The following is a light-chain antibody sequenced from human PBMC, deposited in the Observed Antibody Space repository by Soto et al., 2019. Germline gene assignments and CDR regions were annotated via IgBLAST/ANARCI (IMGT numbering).Light chain of an antibody. CDR1: QSISSW. Sequence: IQMTQSPSTLSASVGDRVTITCRASQSISSWLAWYQQKPGKAPKLLIYKASSLESGVPSRFSGSGSGTEFTLTISSLQSEDFAVYYCQQYNNWPPWTFGQGTKVDNK. CDR3: QQYNNWPPWT. CDR2: KAS. J-gene: IGKJ1*01. V-gene: IGKV1-5*03.